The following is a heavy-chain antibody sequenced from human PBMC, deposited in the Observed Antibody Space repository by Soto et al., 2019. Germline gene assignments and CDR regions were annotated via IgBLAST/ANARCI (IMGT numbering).Heavy chain of an antibody. J-gene: IGHJ4*02. CDR2: IYPSGNT. V-gene: IGHV4-4*02. CDR1: SGSISSDNR. Sequence: QVQLQESGPGLVKPSGTLSLTCAVSSGSISSDNRWSWVRQPPGKGLEWIGEIYPSGNTNYNPSLRSRVTISVDRSKNQFSLKLSSVTAADTAVYYCARTYCSGGSCYSAFDYWGQGTLVTVSS. D-gene: IGHD2-15*01. CDR3: ARTYCSGGSCYSAFDY.